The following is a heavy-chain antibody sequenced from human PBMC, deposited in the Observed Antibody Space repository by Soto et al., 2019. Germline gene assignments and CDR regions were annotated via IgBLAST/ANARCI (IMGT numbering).Heavy chain of an antibody. Sequence: GGSLRLSCAASGFTFSNAWMSWVRQAPGKGLEWVGRIKSKTDGGATDYAAPVKGRFTISRDDSKNTLYLQMNSLKTEDTAVYYCTTFGWLNRLDQHWGQGTLVTVSS. D-gene: IGHD3-22*01. CDR1: GFTFSNAW. V-gene: IGHV3-15*01. CDR2: IKSKTDGGAT. J-gene: IGHJ1*01. CDR3: TTFGWLNRLDQH.